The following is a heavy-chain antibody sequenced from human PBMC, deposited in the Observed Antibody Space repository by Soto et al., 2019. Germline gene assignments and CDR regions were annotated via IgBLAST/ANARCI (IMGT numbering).Heavy chain of an antibody. D-gene: IGHD2-2*01. V-gene: IGHV1-69*02. CDR2: IIPILGIA. Sequence: QVQLVQSGAEVKKPGSSVKVSCKASGGTFSSYTISWVRQAPGQGLEWMGRIIPILGIANYAQKLQGRVTINADKSTSTAYMELSSLRSEDTAVYYCARALGYCSSTSCYGIDYWGQGTLVTGSS. CDR1: GGTFSSYT. J-gene: IGHJ4*02. CDR3: ARALGYCSSTSCYGIDY.